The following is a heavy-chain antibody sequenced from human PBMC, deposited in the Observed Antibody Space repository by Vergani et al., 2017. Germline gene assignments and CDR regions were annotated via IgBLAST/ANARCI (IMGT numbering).Heavy chain of an antibody. J-gene: IGHJ4*02. CDR2: ISYDGSNK. CDR3: ARERSVAGTGLGY. Sequence: QVQLVESGGGVVQPGRSLRLSCAASGFTFSSYAMHWVRQAPGKGLEWVAVISYDGSNKYYADSVQGRFTISRDNAKNTLYLQMNSLRAEDTAVYYCARERSVAGTGLGYWGQGTLVTVSS. D-gene: IGHD6-19*01. V-gene: IGHV3-30*01. CDR1: GFTFSSYA.